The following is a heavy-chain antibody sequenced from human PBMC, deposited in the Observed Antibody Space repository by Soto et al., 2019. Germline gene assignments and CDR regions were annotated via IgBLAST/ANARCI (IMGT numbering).Heavy chain of an antibody. V-gene: IGHV4-30-4*08. CDR3: ARERPDGSRLDP. D-gene: IGHD6-13*01. CDR2: IYYSGST. Sequence: SETLSLTCTVSGGSISSGGYYWSWIRQPPGKGLEWIGYIYYSGSTYYNPSLKSRVTISVDTSKNQFSLKLSSVTAADTAVYYCARERPDGSRLDPWGQGTLVTVSS. J-gene: IGHJ5*02. CDR1: GGSISSGGYY.